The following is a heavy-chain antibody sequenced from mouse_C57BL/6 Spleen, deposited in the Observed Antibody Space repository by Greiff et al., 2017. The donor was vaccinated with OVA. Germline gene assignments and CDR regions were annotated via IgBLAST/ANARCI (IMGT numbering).Heavy chain of an antibody. CDR1: GYTFTSYW. CDR3: ARPTLDAMDY. J-gene: IGHJ4*01. Sequence: VQLQQPGAELVRPGSSVKLSCKASGYTFTSYWMDWVKQRPGQGLEWIGNIYPSDSETHYNQKFKDKATLTVDKSSSTAYMQLSSLTSEDSAVYYCARPTLDAMDYWGQGTSVTVSS. CDR2: IYPSDSET. V-gene: IGHV1-61*01.